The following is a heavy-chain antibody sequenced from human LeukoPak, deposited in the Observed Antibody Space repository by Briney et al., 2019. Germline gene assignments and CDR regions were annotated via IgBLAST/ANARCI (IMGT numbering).Heavy chain of an antibody. CDR1: GGSISSSSYY. D-gene: IGHD6-19*01. CDR2: IYYSGST. Sequence: PSETLSLTCTVSGGSISSSSYYWGWIRQPPGKGLEWIGSIYYSGSTYYNPSLKSRVTISVDTSKNQFSLKLSSVTAADTAVYYCARHSPGIAVANSSHWGQGTLVTVSS. J-gene: IGHJ4*02. CDR3: ARHSPGIAVANSSH. V-gene: IGHV4-39*01.